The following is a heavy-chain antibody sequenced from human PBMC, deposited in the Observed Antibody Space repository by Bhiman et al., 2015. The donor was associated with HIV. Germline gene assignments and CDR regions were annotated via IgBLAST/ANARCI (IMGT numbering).Heavy chain of an antibody. CDR1: GFSFSNYW. CDR3: ARGRKDIAAVDGLDNDGFDM. J-gene: IGHJ3*02. V-gene: IGHV3-30*03. CDR2: ISYDGSNK. D-gene: IGHD6-13*01. Sequence: VQLVESGGGLVQPGGSLRLSCVGSGFSFSNYWMNWVRQAPGKGLEWVAVISYDGSNKYYADSVKGRFTISRDISKSTLYLQMNSLRGDDTAVYYCARGRKDIAAVDGLDNDGFDMWGQGTMVTVSS.